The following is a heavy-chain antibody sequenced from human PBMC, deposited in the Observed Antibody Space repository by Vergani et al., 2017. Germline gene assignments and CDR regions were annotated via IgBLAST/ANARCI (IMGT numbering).Heavy chain of an antibody. CDR2: IRYDGSNE. Sequence: QVQLVESGGGVVQPGGSLRLSCAASGFTFRNYGMHWVRQAPGKGLEWVAFIRYDGSNEFYADSVKGRFTVSRDNSKRTMYLQMNSLRAEDTAVFRCAKVGRSEVAGTFGAFDIWGQGTMVTVSS. CDR1: GFTFRNYG. D-gene: IGHD6-19*01. V-gene: IGHV3-30*02. CDR3: AKVGRSEVAGTFGAFDI. J-gene: IGHJ3*02.